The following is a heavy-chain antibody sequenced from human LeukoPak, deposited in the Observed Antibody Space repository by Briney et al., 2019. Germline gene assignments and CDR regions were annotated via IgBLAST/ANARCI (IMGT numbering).Heavy chain of an antibody. CDR3: ASHDFWSGLGGTDY. V-gene: IGHV3-53*01. Sequence: PGGSLRLSCAASGFTVSSNYMSWVRQAPGKGLEWVSVIYSGGSTYYADSVKGRFTISRDNSKNTLYLQMNSLRAEDTAVYYCASHDFWSGLGGTDYWGQGTLVTVSS. D-gene: IGHD3-3*01. CDR2: IYSGGST. J-gene: IGHJ4*02. CDR1: GFTVSSNY.